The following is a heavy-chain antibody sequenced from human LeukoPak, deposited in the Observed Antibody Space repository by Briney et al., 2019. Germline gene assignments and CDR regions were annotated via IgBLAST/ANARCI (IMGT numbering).Heavy chain of an antibody. V-gene: IGHV4-4*07. J-gene: IGHJ6*02. CDR1: GGSISSYY. CDR3: VRDRRGPNYYYYGMDV. CDR2: IYTSGST. Sequence: PSETLSLTCSVSGGSISSYYWSWVRQPAEKGLEWIGRIYTSGSTNYNPSLKSRVTMSVDTSKNQFSLNLSSVTAADTAVYYCVRDRRGPNYYYYGMDVWGQGTTVTVSS. D-gene: IGHD3-16*01.